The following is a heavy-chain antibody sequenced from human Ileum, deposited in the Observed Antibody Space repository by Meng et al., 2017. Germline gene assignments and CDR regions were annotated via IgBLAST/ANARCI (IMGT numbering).Heavy chain of an antibody. CDR1: SDSISTNG. J-gene: IGHJ4*02. CDR3: ARGAIGTRPFDY. CDR2: IYHSGAF. D-gene: IGHD2-21*01. Sequence: VQLQESGPGLVRPSETLSLTCTVSSDSISTNGWNWVRQPPGKGLEWIGEIYHSGAFNYNPSLRSRVTISVDKSKNQLSLKLGSLTAADTAVYYCARGAIGTRPFDYWGQGTLVTVSS. V-gene: IGHV4/OR15-8*01.